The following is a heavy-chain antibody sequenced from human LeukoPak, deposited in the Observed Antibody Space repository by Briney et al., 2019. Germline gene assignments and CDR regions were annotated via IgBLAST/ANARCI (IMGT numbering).Heavy chain of an antibody. J-gene: IGHJ4*02. V-gene: IGHV1-2*06. D-gene: IGHD1-14*01. CDR2: INPSSGGT. CDR3: ARKPALDS. Sequence: ASVKVSCKASGYTFSDYLIHWVRQAPGQGLEWMGRINPSSGGTSYAQKFRGRVTMTRDTSISTAYMELSRLRADDTAVYYCARKPALDSWGQGTLVTVSS. CDR1: GYTFSDYL.